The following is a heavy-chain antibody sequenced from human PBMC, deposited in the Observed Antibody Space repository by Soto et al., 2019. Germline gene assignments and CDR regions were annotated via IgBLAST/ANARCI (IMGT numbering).Heavy chain of an antibody. CDR3: ARGVYFYSSNYLAY. CDR2: INPGNGNT. V-gene: IGHV1-3*01. CDR1: GYTFTSYG. Sequence: ASVKVSCKASGYTFTSYGINWVRQAPGRGLEWMGWINPGNGNTKYSQQFQGRVIIDRDTSASTAYMELSSLRSEDTAVYYCARGVYFYSSNYLAYWGRGTLVTVSS. J-gene: IGHJ4*02. D-gene: IGHD3-22*01.